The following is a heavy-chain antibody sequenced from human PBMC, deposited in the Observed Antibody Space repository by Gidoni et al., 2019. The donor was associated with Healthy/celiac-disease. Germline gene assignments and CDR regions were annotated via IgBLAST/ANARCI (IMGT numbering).Heavy chain of an antibody. V-gene: IGHV3-48*01. CDR1: GFTFSSYS. CDR3: ARDASYTYYDILTGNYGMDV. J-gene: IGHJ6*02. CDR2: ISSSSSTK. D-gene: IGHD3-9*01. Sequence: EVQLVESGGGLVQPGGSLRLSCAASGFTFSSYSMNWVRQAPGKGLEWVSYISSSSSTKSYADSVKGRFTISRDNAKNSLYLQMNSLRAEDTAVYYCARDASYTYYDILTGNYGMDVWGQGTTVTVSS.